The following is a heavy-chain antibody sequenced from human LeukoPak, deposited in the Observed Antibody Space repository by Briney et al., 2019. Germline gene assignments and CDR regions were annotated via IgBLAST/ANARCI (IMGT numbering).Heavy chain of an antibody. V-gene: IGHV3-23*01. Sequence: GGSLRLSCAASGFTFSSYAMSWVRQAPGKGLEWVSAISGSGGSTYYADSVKGRFTISRDNSKNTLYLQMNSLRAEDTAVYYCAKDLQVVPAATLDYWGQGTLVTVSS. CDR3: AKDLQVVPAATLDY. CDR2: ISGSGGST. J-gene: IGHJ4*02. D-gene: IGHD2-2*01. CDR1: GFTFSSYA.